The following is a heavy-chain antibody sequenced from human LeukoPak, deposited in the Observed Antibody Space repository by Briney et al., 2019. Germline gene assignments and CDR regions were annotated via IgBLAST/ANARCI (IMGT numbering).Heavy chain of an antibody. D-gene: IGHD1-20*01. Sequence: SETLSLTCTVSGDSISSSYWNWIRQTPGKGLEWIWYISASGNTNYNPSLKSRIIISVDMSKNQFSLKLSSVTAADTAVYYCARLIPGTTGLRKNYFDYWGQGTLVTVSS. V-gene: IGHV4-4*09. CDR3: ARLIPGTTGLRKNYFDY. CDR1: GDSISSSY. J-gene: IGHJ4*02. CDR2: ISASGNT.